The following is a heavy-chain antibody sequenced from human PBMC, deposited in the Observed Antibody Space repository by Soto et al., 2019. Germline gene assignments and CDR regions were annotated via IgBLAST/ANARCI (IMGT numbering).Heavy chain of an antibody. D-gene: IGHD5-12*01. V-gene: IGHV4-39*07. J-gene: IGHJ6*02. Sequence: PSETLSLTCTVSGDSITSNSYFWAWIRQPPGKGLEWIGSIYYSGTTYYNPSLKSRVTISVDRSKNQFSLKLSSVTAADTAVYYCARGRTVEMATIHYYDGMDVWGQGTTVTVSS. CDR3: ARGRTVEMATIHYYDGMDV. CDR2: IYYSGTT. CDR1: GDSITSNSYF.